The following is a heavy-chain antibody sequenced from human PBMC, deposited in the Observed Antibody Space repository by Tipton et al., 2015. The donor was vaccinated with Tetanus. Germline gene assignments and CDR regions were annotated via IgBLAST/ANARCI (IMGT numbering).Heavy chain of an antibody. V-gene: IGHV3-21*01. Sequence: SLRLSCAASGFSFSSYTMHWVRQAPGKGLEWVSSLGTVSHYIYYADSVRGRFTISRDNSKNTLYLQMNSLRAEDTAVYYCAAQIIPTDRGGWFDPWGQGTLVTVSS. CDR1: GFSFSSYT. J-gene: IGHJ5*02. CDR3: AAQIIPTDRGGWFDP. CDR2: LGTVSHYI. D-gene: IGHD3-3*01.